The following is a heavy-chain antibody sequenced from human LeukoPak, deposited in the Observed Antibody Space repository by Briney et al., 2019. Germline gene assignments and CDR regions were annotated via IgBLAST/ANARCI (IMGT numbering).Heavy chain of an antibody. V-gene: IGHV4-4*02. CDR1: GGSISSSNW. J-gene: IGHJ5*02. D-gene: IGHD3-16*01. CDR2: IYHSGST. Sequence: PSETPSLTCAVSGGSISSSNWWSWVRQPPGKGREGIGEIYHSGSTNYNPSLKSRVTISVDKYKNQFSLKLSSVTAADTAVYYCARTSNWDNWFDPWGQGTLVTVSS. CDR3: ARTSNWDNWFDP.